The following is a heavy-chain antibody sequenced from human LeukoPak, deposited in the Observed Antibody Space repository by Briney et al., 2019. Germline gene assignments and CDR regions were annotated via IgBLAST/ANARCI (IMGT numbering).Heavy chain of an antibody. V-gene: IGHV3-23*01. CDR2: ISGSGGST. CDR1: GFTFSSYA. CDR3: AKGGTRLGYCSGGSCYLDAFDI. D-gene: IGHD2-15*01. J-gene: IGHJ3*02. Sequence: GGSLRLSCAASGFTFSSYAMSWVRQAPGKGLEWVSAISGSGGSTYYADSVKGRFTISRDNSKNTLYLQMNSLRAEDTAVYYCAKGGTRLGYCSGGSCYLDAFDIWGQGTMVTVSS.